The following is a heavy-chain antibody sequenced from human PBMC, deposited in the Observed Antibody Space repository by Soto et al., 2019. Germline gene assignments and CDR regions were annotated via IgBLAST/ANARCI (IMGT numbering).Heavy chain of an antibody. V-gene: IGHV3-23*01. CDR1: GFPFGNYA. D-gene: IGHD4-17*01. CDR2: ISGGGHGT. Sequence: AGGSLRLSCAASGFPFGNYAMSWVRQAPGKGLEWISGISGGGHGTNYADSVKGRFTISRDNSRNTLYLQMNSLRVEDTAVYYCAKDPRLRLGFWGQGTLVTVSS. CDR3: AKDPRLRLGF. J-gene: IGHJ4*02.